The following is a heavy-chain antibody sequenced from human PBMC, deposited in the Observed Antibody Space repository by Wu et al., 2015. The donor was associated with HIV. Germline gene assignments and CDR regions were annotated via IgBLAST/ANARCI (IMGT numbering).Heavy chain of an antibody. CDR1: GGSISSGDYY. J-gene: IGHJ4*02. Sequence: QVQLQESGPGLVKPSQTLSLTCTVSGGSISSGDYYWSWIRQPPGKGLEWIGYIYYSGSTYYNPSLKSRVTISVDTSKNQFSLKLSSVTAADTAVYYCARAPVEVGATTSFDYWGQGTLVTVSS. CDR2: IYYSGST. V-gene: IGHV4-30-4*08. D-gene: IGHD1-26*01. CDR3: ARAPVEVGATTSFDY.